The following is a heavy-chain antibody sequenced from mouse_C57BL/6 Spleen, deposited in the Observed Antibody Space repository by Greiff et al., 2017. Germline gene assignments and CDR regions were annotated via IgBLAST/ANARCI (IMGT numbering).Heavy chain of an antibody. V-gene: IGHV5-4*01. CDR1: GFTFSSYA. Sequence: EVQVVESGGGLVKPGGSLKLSCAASGFTFSSYAMSWVRQTPEKRLEWVATISDGGSYTYYPDNVKGRFTISRDNAKNNLYLQMSHLKSEDSAMYYCASYGNSVYWGQGTTLTVAS. CDR2: ISDGGSYT. D-gene: IGHD2-1*01. J-gene: IGHJ2*01. CDR3: ASYGNSVY.